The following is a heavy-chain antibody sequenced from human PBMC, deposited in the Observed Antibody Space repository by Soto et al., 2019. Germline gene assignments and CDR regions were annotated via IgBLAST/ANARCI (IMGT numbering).Heavy chain of an antibody. CDR2: IYYSGST. CDR3: AREGVRYCTNGVCYTAPGVNY. Sequence: SETLSLTCTVSGGSISSYYWSWIRQPPGKGLEWIGYIYYSGSTNYNPSIKSRVTISVDTSKNQFSLKLSSVTAADTAVYYCAREGVRYCTNGVCYTAPGVNYWGQGTLVTVSS. V-gene: IGHV4-59*01. J-gene: IGHJ4*02. CDR1: GGSISSYY. D-gene: IGHD2-8*01.